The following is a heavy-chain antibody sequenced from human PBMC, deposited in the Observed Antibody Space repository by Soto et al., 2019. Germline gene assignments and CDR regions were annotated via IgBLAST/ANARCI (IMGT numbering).Heavy chain of an antibody. CDR1: GFIFGDYA. CDR3: ARARSDF. Sequence: EVQLVESGGGLVHPGGPLRLSCTTSGFIFGDYAMSWFRQAPGKGLEWVGFIAAKAYGGATEYAESVKGRFIISRDDSHSIAYLQMPSLRTEDTAVYYCARARSDFWGQGTLVTVSS. CDR2: IAAKAYGGAT. J-gene: IGHJ4*02. V-gene: IGHV3-49*03.